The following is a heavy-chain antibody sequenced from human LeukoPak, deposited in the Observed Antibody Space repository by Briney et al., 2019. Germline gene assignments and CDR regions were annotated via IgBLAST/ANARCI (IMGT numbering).Heavy chain of an antibody. J-gene: IGHJ3*01. CDR2: IRYDGSNK. D-gene: IGHD3-10*01. CDR3: AKALDYYGSGSSF. CDR1: GFTFSSYG. Sequence: GGSLRLSCAASGFTFSSYGMHWVRQAPGKGLEWVAFIRYDGSNKYYADTVKGRFTISRDNSKNTLYLQMNSLRAEDTAVYYCAKALDYYGSGSSFWGQGTMVTVSS. V-gene: IGHV3-30*02.